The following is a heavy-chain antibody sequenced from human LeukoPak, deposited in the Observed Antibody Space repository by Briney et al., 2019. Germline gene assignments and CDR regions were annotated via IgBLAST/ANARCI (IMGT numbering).Heavy chain of an antibody. CDR3: AKDPWIQLWSYFDY. V-gene: IGHV3-23*01. CDR1: GFTFSSYA. J-gene: IGHJ4*02. D-gene: IGHD5-18*01. Sequence: GGSLRLSCAASGFTFSSYAMSWVRQAPGKGLEWVSGISASSLSIHYADSVKGRFTISRDNSKNTLFLQPSSLRAEDTAVYYCAKDPWIQLWSYFDYWGQGTLVTVSS. CDR2: ISASSLSI.